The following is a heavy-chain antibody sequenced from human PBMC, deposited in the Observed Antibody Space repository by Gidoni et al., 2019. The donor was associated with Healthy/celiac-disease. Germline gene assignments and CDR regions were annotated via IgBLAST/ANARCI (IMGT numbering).Heavy chain of an antibody. J-gene: IGHJ4*02. Sequence: GESGGGVVQPGGSLRLSCAASGFTCSSYGMHWVRQARGKGLEWVAFIRYDGSNKYYADSVKGRFTISSNNSKNTLYRQMNRLRAEDTAVSSRAKTLVVGGVTASLVYWGQSPVVPVSS. CDR3: AKTLVVGGVTASLVY. CDR1: GFTCSSYG. V-gene: IGHV3-30*02. D-gene: IGHD2-21*02. CDR2: IRYDGSNK.